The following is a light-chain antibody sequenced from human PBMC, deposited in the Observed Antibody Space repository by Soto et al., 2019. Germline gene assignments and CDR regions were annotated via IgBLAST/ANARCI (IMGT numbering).Light chain of an antibody. CDR3: QQYENLPT. CDR1: QGISNY. V-gene: IGKV1-27*01. Sequence: DIQMTQSPSSLSASVGDRVTITCRASQGISNYLAWYQQKPGKVPKLLIYAASTLQSGVPSRFSGSGSGTDFTFTISRLQPEDIATYYCQQYENLPTFGQGTRLEI. J-gene: IGKJ5*01. CDR2: AAS.